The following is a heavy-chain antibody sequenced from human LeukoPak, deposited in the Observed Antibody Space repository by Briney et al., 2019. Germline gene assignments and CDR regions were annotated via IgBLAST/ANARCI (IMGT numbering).Heavy chain of an antibody. CDR3: ARVKVGARGLNWFDP. D-gene: IGHD1-26*01. V-gene: IGHV3-21*01. Sequence: PGGSLRLSCAASGFTFSGYAMTWVRQAPGEGLEWASAISGSGASTHYADSVKGRFTISRDNAKNSLYLQMNSLRAEDTAVYYCARVKVGARGLNWFDPWGQGTLVTVSS. CDR2: ISGSGAST. J-gene: IGHJ5*02. CDR1: GFTFSGYA.